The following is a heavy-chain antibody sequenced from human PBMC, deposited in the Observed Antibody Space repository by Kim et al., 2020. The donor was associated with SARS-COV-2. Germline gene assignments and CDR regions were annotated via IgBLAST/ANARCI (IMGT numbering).Heavy chain of an antibody. CDR2: SP. D-gene: IGHD5-12*01. J-gene: IGHJ4*02. V-gene: IGHV4-61*02. CDR3: ARGDGYHYY. Sequence: SPNYTPSLQTRVTISVAPSKNQVSLQLSSVTAADTAVYYCARGDGYHYYWGQGTLVTVSS.